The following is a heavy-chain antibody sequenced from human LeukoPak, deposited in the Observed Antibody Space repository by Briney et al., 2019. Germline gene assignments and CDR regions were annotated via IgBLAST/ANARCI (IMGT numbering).Heavy chain of an antibody. Sequence: GGSLRLSCAASGFTFDDYSMHWVRQAPGKGLEWVSLISWNGGSAYYADSVKGRFTISRDNSKNSLYLQMNSLRAEDTALYYCAKDGKNYFDYWGQGTLVTVSS. J-gene: IGHJ4*02. CDR2: ISWNGGSA. V-gene: IGHV3-43D*03. CDR1: GFTFDDYS. CDR3: AKDGKNYFDY.